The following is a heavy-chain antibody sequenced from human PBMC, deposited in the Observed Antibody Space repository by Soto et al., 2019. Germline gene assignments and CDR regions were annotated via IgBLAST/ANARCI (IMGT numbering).Heavy chain of an antibody. CDR3: ARELFGGVKGYPASGYYYMDV. Sequence: SETLSLTCTVSGGSISSYYWSWIRQPPGKGLEWIGYIYYSGSTNYNPSLKSRVTISVDTSKNQFSLKVSSVTAADTAVYYCARELFGGVKGYPASGYYYMDVGGKGTRVT. V-gene: IGHV4-59*01. CDR1: GGSISSYY. D-gene: IGHD2-8*02. CDR2: IYYSGST. J-gene: IGHJ6*03.